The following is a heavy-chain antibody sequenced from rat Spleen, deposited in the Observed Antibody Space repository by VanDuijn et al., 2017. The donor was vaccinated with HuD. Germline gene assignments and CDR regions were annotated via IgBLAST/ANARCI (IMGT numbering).Heavy chain of an antibody. CDR2: INYDGRST. CDR3: ARHGRGGTTYYYVMDV. V-gene: IGHV5-7*01. CDR1: GFAFSDHY. J-gene: IGHJ4*01. Sequence: EVQPVESGGGLVQPGRSLKLSCAASGFAFSDHYVAWVRQGPTKGLEWVATINYDGRSTFYRDSVRDRFTISRDNGKNTLYLQIDSLKSEDTATYYCARHGRGGTTYYYVMDVWGQGASVTVSS. D-gene: IGHD4-3*01.